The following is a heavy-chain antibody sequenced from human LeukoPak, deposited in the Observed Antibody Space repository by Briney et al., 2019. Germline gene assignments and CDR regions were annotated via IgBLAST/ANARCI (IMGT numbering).Heavy chain of an antibody. J-gene: IGHJ4*02. CDR1: GGSISSSSYY. CDR2: VYYSGST. D-gene: IGHD2-2*01. V-gene: IGHV4-39*02. Sequence: SETLSLTCTVSGGSISSSSYYWGWIRQPPGKGLEWIGSVYYSGSTYHNPSLKSRVTISVDTSKKQFSLKLSSVTAADTAVYYCAREIVVVPAATFDYWGQGTLVTVSS. CDR3: AREIVVVPAATFDY.